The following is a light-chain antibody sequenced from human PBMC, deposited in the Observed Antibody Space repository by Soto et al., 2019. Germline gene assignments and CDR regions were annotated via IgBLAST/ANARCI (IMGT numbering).Light chain of an antibody. CDR2: DVS. J-gene: IGLJ1*01. CDR1: SSDVGGYNY. CDR3: SSYTSSSTLGYV. Sequence: QSALTQPASVSGSPGQSITISCTGTSSDVGGYNYVSWYQQHPGKAPKLMIYDVSNRPSGVSNRFSGSKSDNTASLTISGLQAEDEADYYCSSYTSSSTLGYVFGTGTKLTVL. V-gene: IGLV2-14*01.